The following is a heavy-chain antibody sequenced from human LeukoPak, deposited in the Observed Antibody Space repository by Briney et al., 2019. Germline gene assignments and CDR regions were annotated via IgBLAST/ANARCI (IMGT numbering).Heavy chain of an antibody. J-gene: IGHJ4*02. Sequence: PGGSLRLSCAASGFTFSSYAMHWVRQAPGKGLEWVAVISYDGSNKYYADSVKGRFTISRDNSKNTLYLQMNSLRAEDTAVYYCARNYDNSGYTAFGHWGRGTLVTVSS. CDR2: ISYDGSNK. D-gene: IGHD3-22*01. V-gene: IGHV3-30-3*01. CDR3: ARNYDNSGYTAFGH. CDR1: GFTFSSYA.